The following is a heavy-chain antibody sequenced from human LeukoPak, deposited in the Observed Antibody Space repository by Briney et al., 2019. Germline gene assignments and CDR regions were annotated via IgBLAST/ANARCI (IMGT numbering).Heavy chain of an antibody. Sequence: GGSLRLSCAASGFTFSSYAMSWVRQAPGKGLEWVSAISGSGGSTYYADSVKGRFTISRDNSKNTLYLQMNSLRAEDTAVYYCAKDSAIVVAIGYFDYWGQGTLVTVSS. CDR3: AKDSAIVVAIGYFDY. V-gene: IGHV3-23*01. D-gene: IGHD3-22*01. CDR1: GFTFSSYA. CDR2: ISGSGGST. J-gene: IGHJ4*02.